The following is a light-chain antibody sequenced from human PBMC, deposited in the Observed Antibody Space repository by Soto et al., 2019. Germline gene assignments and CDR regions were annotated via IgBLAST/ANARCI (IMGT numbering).Light chain of an antibody. Sequence: EIVMTQSPATLSVSPGERATLSCRASQSVNSNLAWYQQKPGQAPRLLIHGASTRAPDIPARFIGSGSGTDFTLTISSLKSEDFAVYYCQQYHNWPPGLTFGGGTRVEIK. J-gene: IGKJ4*01. V-gene: IGKV3-15*01. CDR3: QQYHNWPPGLT. CDR1: QSVNSN. CDR2: GAS.